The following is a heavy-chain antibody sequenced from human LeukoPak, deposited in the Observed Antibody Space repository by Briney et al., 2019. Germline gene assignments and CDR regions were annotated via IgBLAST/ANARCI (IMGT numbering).Heavy chain of an antibody. CDR3: ARVSRAGYFDY. Sequence: SETLSLTCTVSGGSISSGNYYWSWIRQHPGKGLEWIGYIYYSGSTYYNPSLKSRVTISVDTSKNQFSLKLSSVTAADTAVYYCARVSRAGYFDYWGQGTLVTVSS. CDR1: GGSISSGNYY. J-gene: IGHJ4*02. V-gene: IGHV4-31*03. D-gene: IGHD3-10*01. CDR2: IYYSGST.